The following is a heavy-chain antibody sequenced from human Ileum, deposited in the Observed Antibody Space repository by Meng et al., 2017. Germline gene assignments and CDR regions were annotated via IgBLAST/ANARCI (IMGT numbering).Heavy chain of an antibody. CDR3: ARDSGWFDR. J-gene: IGHJ5*02. V-gene: IGHV4-61*01. CDR1: GGSVSSGFYY. Sequence: QVALQEAGPGLVRPSETLSLTCTVSGGSVSSGFYYWSWIRQPPGKGLEWIGYIYYSGSINYNPSLKSRVTISVDTSKNQFSLNLSSVTAADTAVYYCARDSGWFDRWGQGTLVTVSS. CDR2: IYYSGSI.